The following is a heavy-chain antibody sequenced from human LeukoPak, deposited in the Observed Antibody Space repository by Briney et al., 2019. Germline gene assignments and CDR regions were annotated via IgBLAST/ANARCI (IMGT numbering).Heavy chain of an antibody. CDR2: ITLDGSEK. Sequence: PGGSLRLSCVASGFTFSTYWMSWVRQAPGKGLEWVAYITLDGSEKSYVDSVKGRFTISRDNAKNSLYLQMNSLRAEDTAVYSCARGHWFDPWGQGTLVTASS. CDR3: ARGHWFDP. V-gene: IGHV3-7*03. J-gene: IGHJ5*02. CDR1: GFTFSTYW.